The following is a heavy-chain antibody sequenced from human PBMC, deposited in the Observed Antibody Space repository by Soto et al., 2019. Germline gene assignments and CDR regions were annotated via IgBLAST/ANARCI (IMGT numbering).Heavy chain of an antibody. CDR2: IYSGGST. J-gene: IGHJ6*02. Sequence: EVQLVETGGGLIQPGGSLRLSCAASGFTVSSNYMSWVRQAPGKGLEWVSVIYSGGSTYYADSVKGRFTISRDNSKNTLYLQMNSLRAEDTAVYYCARVTGSYYSYGMDVWGQGTTVTVSS. V-gene: IGHV3-53*02. D-gene: IGHD3-10*01. CDR3: ARVTGSYYSYGMDV. CDR1: GFTVSSNY.